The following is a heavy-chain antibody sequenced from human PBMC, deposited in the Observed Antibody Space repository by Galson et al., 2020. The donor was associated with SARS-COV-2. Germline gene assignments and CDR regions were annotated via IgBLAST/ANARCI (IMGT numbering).Heavy chain of an antibody. D-gene: IGHD5-12*01. CDR1: GASFSGYY. CDR3: ARGSTGGYAEGYYYYGMDV. J-gene: IGHJ6*02. V-gene: IGHV4-34*01. CDR2: INHSGST. Sequence: SETLSLTCAVYGASFSGYYWSWIRQPPGKGLEWIGEINHSGSTNYNPSLKRRVTISVDTSKNQFPLTLSPVTAADTAVYYCARGSTGGYAEGYYYYGMDVWGQGTTVTVSS.